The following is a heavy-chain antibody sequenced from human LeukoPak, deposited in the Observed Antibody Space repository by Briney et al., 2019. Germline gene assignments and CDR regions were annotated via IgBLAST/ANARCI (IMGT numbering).Heavy chain of an antibody. J-gene: IGHJ4*02. CDR1: GGSISSNTYY. CDR3: TRHADGWLKYHLDY. CDR2: IYYSGNT. V-gene: IGHV4-39*01. D-gene: IGHD2-2*01. Sequence: SETLSLTCTVSGGSISSNTYYWGWIRQPPGKGLEWIGSIYYSGNTYYNPSLKTRVTISVDTSKNQFSLKLISVTAADTAVYYCTRHADGWLKYHLDYWGQGTLVTVSS.